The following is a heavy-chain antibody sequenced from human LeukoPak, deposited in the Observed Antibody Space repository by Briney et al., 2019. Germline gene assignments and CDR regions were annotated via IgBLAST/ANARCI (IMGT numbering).Heavy chain of an antibody. CDR2: INPNSGDT. V-gene: IGHV1-2*02. D-gene: IGHD3-10*01. CDR3: ARGSLRYFDS. Sequence: GASVKVSCKASGYTFTVYYMHWVRQAPGQGLEWMGWINPNSGDTNSAQKFQDRVTMTRDTSISTAYMELSRLRFDDTAVYYCARGSLRYFDSWGQGTLVTVSS. CDR1: GYTFTVYY. J-gene: IGHJ4*02.